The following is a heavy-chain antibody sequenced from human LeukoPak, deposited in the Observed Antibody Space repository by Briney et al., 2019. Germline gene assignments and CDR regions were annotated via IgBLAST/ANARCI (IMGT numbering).Heavy chain of an antibody. V-gene: IGHV1-69*13. D-gene: IGHD2-2*01. J-gene: IGHJ3*02. CDR3: ASLGYCSSTSCYGEDDAFDI. CDR2: IIPIFGTA. CDR1: GGTFSSYA. Sequence: SVKVSCKASGGTFSSYAISWVRQAPGQGLEWMGGIIPIFGTANYAQKFQGRVTITADESTSTAYMELSSLRSEDTAVYYCASLGYCSSTSCYGEDDAFDIWGQGTMATVSS.